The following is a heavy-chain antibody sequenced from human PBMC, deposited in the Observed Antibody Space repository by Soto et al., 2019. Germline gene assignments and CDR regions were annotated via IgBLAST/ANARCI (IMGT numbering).Heavy chain of an antibody. Sequence: ASVKVSCKASGYTFTSYGISWVRQAPGQGLEWMGWISAYNGNTNYAQKLQGRVTMTTDTSTSTAYMELRSLRSEDTAMYYCASNNYYDSSGYYWDLDYWGQGTLVTVSS. D-gene: IGHD3-22*01. CDR3: ASNNYYDSSGYYWDLDY. V-gene: IGHV1-18*01. CDR2: ISAYNGNT. J-gene: IGHJ4*02. CDR1: GYTFTSYG.